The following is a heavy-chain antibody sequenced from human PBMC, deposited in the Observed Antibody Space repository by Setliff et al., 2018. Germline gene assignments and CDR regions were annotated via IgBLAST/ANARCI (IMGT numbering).Heavy chain of an antibody. CDR2: IYHSGST. Sequence: SETLTLTCAVSGYSISSGYYWGWIRQSPGKGLEWIGSIYHSGSTYYNPSLKSRVTISVDTSKNQFSLKLSSVTAADTAVYYCASTIAAAGTAADYWGQGTLVTVSS. CDR1: GYSISSGYY. D-gene: IGHD6-13*01. J-gene: IGHJ4*02. CDR3: ASTIAAAGTAADY. V-gene: IGHV4-38-2*01.